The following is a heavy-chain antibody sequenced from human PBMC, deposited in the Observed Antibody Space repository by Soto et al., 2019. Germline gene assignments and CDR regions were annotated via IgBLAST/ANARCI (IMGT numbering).Heavy chain of an antibody. CDR2: IYYSGST. Sequence: SETLSLTCAVSGGSISSRNWWSWVRQPPGKGLEWIGYIYYSGSTNYNPSLKSRVTISVDTSKNQFSLKLSSVTAADTAVYYCAKNWNWGSLVHWGQGTLVTVS. J-gene: IGHJ4*02. V-gene: IGHV4-4*02. CDR3: AKNWNWGSLVH. CDR1: GGSISSRNW. D-gene: IGHD7-27*01.